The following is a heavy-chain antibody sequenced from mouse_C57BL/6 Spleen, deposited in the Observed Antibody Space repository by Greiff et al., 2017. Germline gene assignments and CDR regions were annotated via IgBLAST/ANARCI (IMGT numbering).Heavy chain of an antibody. CDR3: ARYGTTVVASYYYAMDY. J-gene: IGHJ4*01. CDR1: GYTFTSYT. CDR2: INPSSGYT. Sequence: VQLQQSGAELARPGASVKMSCKASGYTFTSYTMTWVKQRPGQGLEWIGYINPSSGYTKYNQKFKDKATLTADKSSSTAYMQLSSLTSEDSAVYDCARYGTTVVASYYYAMDYWGQGTSVTVSS. V-gene: IGHV1-4*01. D-gene: IGHD1-1*01.